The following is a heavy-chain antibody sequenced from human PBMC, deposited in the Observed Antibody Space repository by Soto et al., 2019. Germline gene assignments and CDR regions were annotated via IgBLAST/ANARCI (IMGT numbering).Heavy chain of an antibody. CDR3: ARGGGGYNFAAVY. CDR2: IIPKLGSA. V-gene: IGHV1-69*01. J-gene: IGHJ4*02. D-gene: IGHD5-12*01. CDR1: GGGNLRDYR. Sequence: QVQLVQSGAEVKKPGSSVQVSCKASGGGNLRDYRTTWVRQAPGQGLEWMGGIIPKLGSANYAQNFQGRVTITADESTSTVYMELRSLRSEDTAVYYCARGGGGYNFAAVYWGQGIPVTVSS.